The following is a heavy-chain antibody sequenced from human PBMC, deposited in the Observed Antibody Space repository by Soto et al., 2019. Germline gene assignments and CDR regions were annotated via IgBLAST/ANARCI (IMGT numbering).Heavy chain of an antibody. J-gene: IGHJ4*01. CDR1: GYTFTNYY. V-gene: IGHV1-46*01. D-gene: IGHD4-17*01. CDR2: VHPSVVLT. CDR3: ARAAHGDYVGY. Sequence: QVRLVQSGVEVKKPGASVRISCQASGYTFTNYYIHWIRQAPGQGLGWMGIVHPSVVLTSYAQKFPGRVPMTTDTSTSTVYMDLSNLTPEDTAVYFCARAAHGDYVGYWGHGTLVTVSS.